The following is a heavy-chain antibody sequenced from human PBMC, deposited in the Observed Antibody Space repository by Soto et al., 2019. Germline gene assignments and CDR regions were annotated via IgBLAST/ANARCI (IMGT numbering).Heavy chain of an antibody. CDR3: ARIEMATRFFVDYYYGMDV. Sequence: SVKVSCKASGGTFSSYAISWLRQAPGQGLEWMGGIIPIFGTANYAQKFQGRVTITADESTSTAYMELSSLRSEDTAVYYCARIEMATRFFVDYYYGMDVWGQGTTVTVSS. CDR1: GGTFSSYA. CDR2: IIPIFGTA. D-gene: IGHD5-12*01. V-gene: IGHV1-69*13. J-gene: IGHJ6*02.